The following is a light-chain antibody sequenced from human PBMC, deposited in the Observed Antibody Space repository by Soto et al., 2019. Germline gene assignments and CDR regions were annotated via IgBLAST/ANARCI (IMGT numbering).Light chain of an antibody. CDR1: QSVSNN. CDR3: QQDNDWPPIT. V-gene: IGKV3-15*01. CDR2: YAS. J-gene: IGKJ5*01. Sequence: EIMMTQYPATLSVSPGESATLSCRASQSVSNNLAWYQHKPGQAPRLLIYYASTRATGIPARFSGSGSGTEFTLTISSLQAEDFALYYCQQDNDWPPITFGQGTRLEIK.